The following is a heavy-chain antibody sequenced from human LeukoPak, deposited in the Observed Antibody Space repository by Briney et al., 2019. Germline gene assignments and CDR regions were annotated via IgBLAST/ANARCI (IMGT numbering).Heavy chain of an antibody. CDR1: GGSFSGYY. CDR3: ARRSYGPGTYFDY. CDR2: INHSGST. Sequence: SETLSLTCAVYGGSFSGYYWSWIRQPPGRGLEWIGEINHSGSTNYNPSLKSRVTISVDTSKNQFSLKLSSVTAADTAVYYCARRSYGPGTYFDYWGQGTLVTVSS. D-gene: IGHD5-18*01. V-gene: IGHV4-34*01. J-gene: IGHJ4*02.